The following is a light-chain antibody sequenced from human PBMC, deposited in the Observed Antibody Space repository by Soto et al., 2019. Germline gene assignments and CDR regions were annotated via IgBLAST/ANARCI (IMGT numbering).Light chain of an antibody. V-gene: IGKV3-11*01. Sequence: EVVVTQSTASLSASPGERVTLSCRASQNIRSSLAWYQQRPGQAPRLLIYGASNRAAGIPDRFSGSGSGTDFTLTINSLEPEDFAVYYCQQRSNWPPITFGQGTRLE. CDR3: QQRSNWPPIT. CDR1: QNIRSS. CDR2: GAS. J-gene: IGKJ5*01.